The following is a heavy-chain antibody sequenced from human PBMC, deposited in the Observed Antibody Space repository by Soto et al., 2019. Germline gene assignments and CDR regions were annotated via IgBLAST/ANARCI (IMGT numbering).Heavy chain of an antibody. CDR2: IYYSGST. D-gene: IGHD6-13*01. J-gene: IGHJ5*02. V-gene: IGHV4-31*03. CDR1: GGSISSGGYY. Sequence: QVQLQESGPGLVKPSQTLSLTCTVSGGSISSGGYYWSWSRQHPGKGLEWIGYIYYSGSTYYNPSLKSRVTISVDTSKNQFSLKLSSVTAADTAVYYCARDYSRRGWFDPWGQGTLVTVSS. CDR3: ARDYSRRGWFDP.